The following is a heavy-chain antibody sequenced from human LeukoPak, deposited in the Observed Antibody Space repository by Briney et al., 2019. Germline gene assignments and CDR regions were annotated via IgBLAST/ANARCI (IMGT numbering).Heavy chain of an antibody. V-gene: IGHV1-2*06. CDR3: ARGYCSGVTCYLVENWFDP. Sequence: GASVKVSCKASGYTFTGYYMYWVRQAPGQGLEWMGRINPNSGGTDYAQNFQGRVTMTRDTSISTAYMELSRLRSDDTAVYYCARGYCSGVTCYLVENWFDPWGQGTLVTVSS. J-gene: IGHJ5*02. D-gene: IGHD2-15*01. CDR2: INPNSGGT. CDR1: GYTFTGYY.